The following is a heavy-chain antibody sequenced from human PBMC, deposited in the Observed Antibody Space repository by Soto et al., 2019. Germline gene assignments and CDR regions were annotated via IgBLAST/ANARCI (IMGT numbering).Heavy chain of an antibody. V-gene: IGHV3-23*01. Sequence: QLLQSGGGLVQPGGSLTLSCAASGFTFGTTDMSWVRQAPGEGLEWVSTIDGSGGITYYADSVQGRFTISRDNSRNTVYLQMNSLRGDDTALYYCVKNSGGFNTWGQGALVTVSS. CDR2: IDGSGGIT. D-gene: IGHD3-10*01. J-gene: IGHJ5*02. CDR1: GFTFGTTD. CDR3: VKNSGGFNT.